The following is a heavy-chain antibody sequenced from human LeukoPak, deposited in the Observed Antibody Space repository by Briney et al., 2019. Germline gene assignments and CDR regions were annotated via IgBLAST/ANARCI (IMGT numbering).Heavy chain of an antibody. CDR3: VRSRGDGIDWSYYFEY. CDR1: GDTFSSYT. J-gene: IGHJ4*02. D-gene: IGHD3-9*01. CDR2: IRGSGDST. V-gene: IGHV3-23*01. Sequence: GGSLRLSCATSGDTFSSYTLNWVRQAPGEGLEWVSTIRGSGDSTYYADSLKGRFTISRDKFKSTRYIHINRLRAEDTPVYICVRSRGDGIDWSYYFEYWGQGTLVTISS.